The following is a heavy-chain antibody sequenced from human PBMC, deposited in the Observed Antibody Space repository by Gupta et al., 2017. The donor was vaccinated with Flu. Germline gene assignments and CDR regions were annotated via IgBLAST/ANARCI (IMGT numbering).Heavy chain of an antibody. D-gene: IGHD2-2*01. V-gene: IGHV3-11*01. CDR3: ARVAPYCSSTSCYSVSYYYYYMDV. Sequence: QVQLVESGGGWVKPGGSLRLSCAASGFTFSDYYMSWIRQAPGKALEWVSDIRSSGSTIYYADSVKGRFTISRDNAKNSLYLQMNSLRAEDTAVYYCARVAPYCSSTSCYSVSYYYYYMDVWGKGTTVTVSS. J-gene: IGHJ6*03. CDR2: IRSSGSTI. CDR1: GFTFSDYY.